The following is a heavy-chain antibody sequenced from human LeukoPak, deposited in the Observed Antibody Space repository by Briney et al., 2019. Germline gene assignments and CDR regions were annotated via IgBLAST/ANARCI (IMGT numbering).Heavy chain of an antibody. CDR3: ARDPLDY. CDR1: GFTFSSYW. CDR2: IKQDGSET. J-gene: IGHJ4*02. V-gene: IGHV3-7*01. Sequence: GGFLRLSCVASGFTFSSYWMSWVRQAPGKGLEWVATIKQDGSETYYVDSARGRFTISRDNAQNSLFLQMNSLRVEDTGVYYCARDPLDYWGQGTLVTV.